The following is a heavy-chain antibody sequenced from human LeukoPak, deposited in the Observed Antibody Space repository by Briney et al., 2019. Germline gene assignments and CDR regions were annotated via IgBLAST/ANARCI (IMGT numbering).Heavy chain of an antibody. Sequence: GEPMKISCKGSVYSFTSYRNGWLRELPGKGLEWMGIIYPDDSDSKYDPSFQGQVTISADKAISTAYLQWSSLKASDAAMYYCARHRYYGGSADDAFDIWGQGTMVTVSS. J-gene: IGHJ3*02. D-gene: IGHD4-23*01. CDR1: VYSFTSYR. CDR3: ARHRYYGGSADDAFDI. CDR2: IYPDDSDS. V-gene: IGHV5-51*01.